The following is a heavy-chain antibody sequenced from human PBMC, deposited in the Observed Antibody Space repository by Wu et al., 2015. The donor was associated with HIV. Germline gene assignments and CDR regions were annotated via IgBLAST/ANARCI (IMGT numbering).Heavy chain of an antibody. Sequence: QVQLVQSGAEVKKPGASVKVSCKASGFIFTSYHMHWVRQAPGQGLEWMGIINLSGGITSYAQKFQGRVTMTRDTSTSTVYMELSSLRSEDTAVYYCARDFNSRGWYYYYGLDVWGQGP. D-gene: IGHD6-19*01. V-gene: IGHV1-46*01. J-gene: IGHJ6*02. CDR3: ARDFNSRGWYYYYGLDV. CDR1: GFIFTSYH. CDR2: INLSGGIT.